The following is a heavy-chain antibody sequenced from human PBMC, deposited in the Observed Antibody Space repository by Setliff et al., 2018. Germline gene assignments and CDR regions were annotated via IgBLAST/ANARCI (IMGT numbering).Heavy chain of an antibody. CDR1: GGSFSGHH. J-gene: IGHJ4*02. D-gene: IGHD2-8*02. CDR2: INHSGSA. V-gene: IGHV4-34*01. Sequence: PSETLSLTCAVYGGSFSGHHWCWIRQPPWKGLEWIGEINHSGSANYNPSLKSRVTISLDTSKNHFSLNLRSVTAADTAVYYCARLSPYNTGPPFDYWGQGTLVTVSS. CDR3: ARLSPYNTGPPFDY.